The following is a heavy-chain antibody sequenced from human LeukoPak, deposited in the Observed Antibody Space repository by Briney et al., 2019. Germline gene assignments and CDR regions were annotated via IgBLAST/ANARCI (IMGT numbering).Heavy chain of an antibody. J-gene: IGHJ1*01. Sequence: PGGSLRLSCAASGFTFDDHSMHWVRQVPGKGLEWVSGISWNSVMIDYADSVKGRFTISRDNAENSLYLQMNSQRGEDTAFYYCAKGYSSTWAVYFQHWGQGTLVTVSS. CDR2: ISWNSVMI. CDR3: AKGYSSTWAVYFQH. V-gene: IGHV3-9*01. D-gene: IGHD6-13*01. CDR1: GFTFDDHS.